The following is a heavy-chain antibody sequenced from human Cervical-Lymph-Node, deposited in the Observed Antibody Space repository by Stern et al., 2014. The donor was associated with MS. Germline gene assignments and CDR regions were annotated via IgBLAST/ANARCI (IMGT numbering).Heavy chain of an antibody. Sequence: QITLKESGPTLVKPTQTLTLKCIFSGFSLSTGGVGVGWIRQPPGKALEWLGFIYWDDDKRYSPSLKRRLTITKDPSKNQVVLTMTNMDPVDTATYYCAHSSPRVYGVDYWGQGTLVTVSS. CDR1: GFSLSTGGVG. CDR2: IYWDDDK. CDR3: AHSSPRVYGVDY. V-gene: IGHV2-5*02. D-gene: IGHD4/OR15-4a*01. J-gene: IGHJ4*02.